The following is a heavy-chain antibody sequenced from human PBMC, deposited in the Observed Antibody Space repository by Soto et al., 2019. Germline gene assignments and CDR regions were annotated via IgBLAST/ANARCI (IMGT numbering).Heavy chain of an antibody. D-gene: IGHD2-21*01. J-gene: IGHJ5*01. Sequence: LSLTCTVSGVSIHNSHSFWAWIRQPPGKGLQFIASVYHNGGAHYNSSLKSRVTISVDTANNQVSLRMRSLTAAYTAFYYCGRVVEGATRHTDPDSWGQGILVTVSS. V-gene: IGHV4-39*01. CDR3: GRVVEGATRHTDPDS. CDR2: VYHNGGA. CDR1: GVSIHNSHSF.